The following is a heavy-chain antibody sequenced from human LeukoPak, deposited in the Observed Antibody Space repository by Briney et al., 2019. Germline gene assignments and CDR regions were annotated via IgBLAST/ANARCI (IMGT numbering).Heavy chain of an antibody. D-gene: IGHD6-19*01. CDR3: ARLGWYIDY. J-gene: IGHJ4*02. CDR2: IYPGDSDS. CDR1: GYSFTSHW. V-gene: IGHV5-51*01. Sequence: GESLKISCRGSGYSFTSHWIAWVRQMPGKGLEWMGTIYPGDSDSRYSPSFQGQVTISADKSISTAYLQWNSLKASDTAMYYCARLGWYIDYWGQGTLVTVSS.